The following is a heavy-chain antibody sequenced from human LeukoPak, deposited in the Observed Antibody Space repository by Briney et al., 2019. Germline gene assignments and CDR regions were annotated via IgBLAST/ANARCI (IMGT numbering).Heavy chain of an antibody. D-gene: IGHD3-10*01. V-gene: IGHV1-8*01. CDR3: ARVLYGGRKTMVRGVSLLGY. Sequence: ASVKVSCKASGYTFTSDDINWVRQATGQGLEWMGWMNPNSGNTGYAQKFQGRVTMTRNTSISTAYMELSSLRSEDTAVYYCARVLYGGRKTMVRGVSLLGYWGQGTLVTVSS. CDR2: MNPNSGNT. J-gene: IGHJ4*02. CDR1: GYTFTSDD.